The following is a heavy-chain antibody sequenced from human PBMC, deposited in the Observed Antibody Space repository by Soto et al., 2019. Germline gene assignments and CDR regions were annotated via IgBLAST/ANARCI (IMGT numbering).Heavy chain of an antibody. J-gene: IGHJ4*02. D-gene: IGHD6-13*01. CDR1: GFTFSGYA. V-gene: IGHV3-23*01. Sequence: GGSLRLSCAASGFTFSGYAMSWVRQAPGKGLEWVSAISGSGGSTYYADSVKGRFTISRDNSKNTLYLQMNSLRAEDTAVYYCAKDTGYSRSWYLAYGGQGPLVPVSS. CDR3: AKDTGYSRSWYLAY. CDR2: ISGSGGST.